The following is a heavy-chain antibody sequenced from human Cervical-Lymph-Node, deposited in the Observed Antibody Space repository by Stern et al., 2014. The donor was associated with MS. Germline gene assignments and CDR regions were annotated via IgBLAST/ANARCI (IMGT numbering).Heavy chain of an antibody. V-gene: IGHV3-30*03. Sequence: QLVQSGGGVVQPGRSLRLSCAASGFIFNSYAMHWVRQAPGQGLEWVAVISYDGGNKYYAASVRGRFTIARDNSNNTLYLQMNSLIPEDTAVYYCATEERWQHKVFDYWGQGILVTVSS. J-gene: IGHJ4*02. CDR1: GFIFNSYA. D-gene: IGHD5-24*01. CDR3: ATEERWQHKVFDY. CDR2: ISYDGGNK.